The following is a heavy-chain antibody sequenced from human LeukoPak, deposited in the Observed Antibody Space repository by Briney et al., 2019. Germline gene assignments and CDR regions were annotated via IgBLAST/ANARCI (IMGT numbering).Heavy chain of an antibody. J-gene: IGHJ4*02. CDR1: GFTFSSYG. CDR3: ARDMASSWYYFDY. D-gene: IGHD6-13*01. CDR2: IWYDGSTK. Sequence: GGSLRLSCAASGFTFSSYGMHWVRQAPGKGLEWVAVIWYDGSTKYYADSVKGRFTISRDNSKNTLYLQMNSLRAEDTAVYYCARDMASSWYYFDYWGQGTLVTVSS. V-gene: IGHV3-33*01.